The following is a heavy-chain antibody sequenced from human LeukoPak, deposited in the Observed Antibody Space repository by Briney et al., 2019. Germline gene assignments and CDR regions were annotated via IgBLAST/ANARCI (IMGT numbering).Heavy chain of an antibody. V-gene: IGHV5-51*01. CDR3: AMSPGVVVHPGWFDP. D-gene: IGHD3-22*01. CDR2: IYPGDSDT. J-gene: IGHJ5*02. Sequence: NRGESLKISCKGSGYSFTSYWIGWVRQMPGKGLEWMGIIYPGDSDTRYSPSFQGQVTISADKSISTAYLQWSSLKASDTAMYYCAMSPGVVVHPGWFDPWGQGTLVTVSS. CDR1: GYSFTSYW.